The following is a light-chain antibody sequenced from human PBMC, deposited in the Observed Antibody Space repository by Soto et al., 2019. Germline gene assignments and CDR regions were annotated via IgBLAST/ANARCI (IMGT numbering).Light chain of an antibody. J-gene: IGKJ5*01. CDR3: QQFNSYPIT. CDR2: DVS. Sequence: AIQLTQSPSSLSASVGDRVTITCRASQDIRGALAWDQQKPGKAPKRLIYDVSTLESGVPSRFSGSSSGTDFTITISSLQPVDFATYYCQQFNSYPITFGQGTRLEIK. CDR1: QDIRGA. V-gene: IGKV1-13*02.